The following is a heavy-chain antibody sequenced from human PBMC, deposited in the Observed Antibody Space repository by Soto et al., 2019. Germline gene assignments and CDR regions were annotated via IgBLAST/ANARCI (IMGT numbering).Heavy chain of an antibody. CDR1: GGSISSGDYY. J-gene: IGHJ4*02. CDR3: ARGGSYGQTFAY. Sequence: SETLSLTCTVSGGSISSGDYYWSWIRQPPGKGLEWIGYIYYSGSTYYNPSLKSRVTISVDTSKNQFSLKLSSVTAADTAVYYCARGGSYGQTFAYWGQGTLVTVSS. V-gene: IGHV4-30-4*01. D-gene: IGHD5-18*01. CDR2: IYYSGST.